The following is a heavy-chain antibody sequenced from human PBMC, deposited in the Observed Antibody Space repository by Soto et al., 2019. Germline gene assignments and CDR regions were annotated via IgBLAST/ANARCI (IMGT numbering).Heavy chain of an antibody. V-gene: IGHV4-31*03. D-gene: IGHD1-1*01. CDR1: GGSINSDGYY. CDR3: ERDEISNDSAFDI. CDR2: IYNSGST. J-gene: IGHJ3*02. Sequence: SETLSLTCIVSGGSINSDGYYWSWIRQLPGEGLEWIGYIYNSGSTSYNPSLRSRVTISLDTSKNQFSLKLTSVTAADTAVYYSERDEISNDSAFDIWGRGTLVTVSS.